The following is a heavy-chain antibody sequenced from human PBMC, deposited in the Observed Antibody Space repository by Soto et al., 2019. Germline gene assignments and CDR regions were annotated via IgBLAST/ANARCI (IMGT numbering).Heavy chain of an antibody. Sequence: GASEKVSCKVSGYTLTELSMHWVRQAPGKGLEWSGGFDPEDGETIYAQKFQGRATMTEDTSKDTAYMELSSLRSEDTDVYYCATDPPYYDFWSGYLNWGQGTLVTVSS. CDR3: ATDPPYYDFWSGYLN. CDR2: FDPEDGET. V-gene: IGHV1-24*01. D-gene: IGHD3-3*01. CDR1: GYTLTELS. J-gene: IGHJ4*02.